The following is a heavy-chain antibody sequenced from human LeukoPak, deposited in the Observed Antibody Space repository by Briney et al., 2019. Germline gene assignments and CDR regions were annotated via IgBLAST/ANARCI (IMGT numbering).Heavy chain of an antibody. CDR3: ARARIVVVPAAQDFDY. V-gene: IGHV4-34*01. D-gene: IGHD2-2*01. CDR1: GGSFSGYY. Sequence: SETLSLTCAVYGGSFSGYYWSWIRQPPGKGPEWIGEINHSGSTNYNPSLKSRVTISVDTSKNQFSLKLSSVTAADTAVYYCARARIVVVPAAQDFDYWGQGTLVTVSS. J-gene: IGHJ4*02. CDR2: INHSGST.